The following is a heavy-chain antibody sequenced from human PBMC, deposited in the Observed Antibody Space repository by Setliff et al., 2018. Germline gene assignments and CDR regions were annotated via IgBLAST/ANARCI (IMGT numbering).Heavy chain of an antibody. Sequence: GESLKISCVTSGFTLSRFWMHWVRQVPGKGLVWVSRLHPNGITTRYADSVKGRFTIYRDMAENTLYLQMNSLRAEDTAVYYCARSPRPPTSLDYVDVWGQGTPVTVS. CDR3: ARSPRPPTSLDYVDV. V-gene: IGHV3-74*01. D-gene: IGHD2-2*01. CDR2: LHPNGITT. CDR1: GFTLSRFW. J-gene: IGHJ4*02.